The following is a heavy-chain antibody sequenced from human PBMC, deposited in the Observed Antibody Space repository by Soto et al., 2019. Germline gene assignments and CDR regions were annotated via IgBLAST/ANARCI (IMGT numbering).Heavy chain of an antibody. CDR3: VRSKGGYSYGTPFDY. CDR1: GFTFDDYA. CDR2: ISWNSGNI. D-gene: IGHD5-18*01. V-gene: IGHV3-9*01. Sequence: GGSLRLSCAASGFTFDDYAMYWVRQVLGKGPAWVSSISWNSGNIDYADSAKGRFTTSRDNAKNSLYLQMNSLRPEDTALYSCVRSKGGYSYGTPFDYWGQGTLVTVSS. J-gene: IGHJ4*02.